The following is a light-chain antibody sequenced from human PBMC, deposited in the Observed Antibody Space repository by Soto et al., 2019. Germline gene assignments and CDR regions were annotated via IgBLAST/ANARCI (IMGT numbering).Light chain of an antibody. J-gene: IGKJ4*01. CDR2: GAS. CDR3: QQYNNWPPLT. Sequence: EIVMTQSPATLSVSPGERATLSCRASQSVSSNFAWYQQKPGQAPRLLIYGASTRATGIPARFSGSGSGTEFTLTISSLQSEDFAVYYCQQYNNWPPLTFGGGTKMEIK. CDR1: QSVSSN. V-gene: IGKV3-15*01.